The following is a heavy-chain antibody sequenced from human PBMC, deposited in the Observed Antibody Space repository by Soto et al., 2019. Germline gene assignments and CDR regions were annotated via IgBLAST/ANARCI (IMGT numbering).Heavy chain of an antibody. V-gene: IGHV3-33*08. J-gene: IGHJ4*02. CDR3: ARGGSSSRPRGGDFDY. CDR1: GFTFSSYG. D-gene: IGHD6-6*01. Sequence: GESLKISCAASGFTFSSYGMHWVRQAPGKGLEWVAVIWYDGSNKYYADSVKGRFTISRDNSKNTLYLQMNSLRAEDTAVYYCARGGSSSRPRGGDFDYWGQGTLVTVSS. CDR2: IWYDGSNK.